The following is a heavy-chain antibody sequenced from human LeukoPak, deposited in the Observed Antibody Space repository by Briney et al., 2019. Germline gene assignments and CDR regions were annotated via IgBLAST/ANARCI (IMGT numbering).Heavy chain of an antibody. D-gene: IGHD3-3*01. CDR3: AREGLRFLEWLNWFDP. CDR2: IYTSGST. V-gene: IGHV4-61*02. CDR1: GGSISSGSYY. Sequence: SETLSLTCTVSGGSISSGSYYWSWIRQPAGEGLEWIGRIYTSGSTNYNPSLKSRVTISVDTSKNQFSLKLSSVTAADTAVYYCAREGLRFLEWLNWFDPWGQGTLVTVSS. J-gene: IGHJ5*02.